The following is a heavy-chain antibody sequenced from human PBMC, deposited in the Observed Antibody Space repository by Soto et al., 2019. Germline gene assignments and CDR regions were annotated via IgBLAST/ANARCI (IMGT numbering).Heavy chain of an antibody. CDR3: ARDRRGSGWYDYFDY. J-gene: IGHJ4*02. CDR2: IWDDGSNE. CDR1: GFTFSSYG. D-gene: IGHD6-19*01. V-gene: IGHV3-33*01. Sequence: QVQLVESGGGVVQPGRSLRLSCAASGFTFSSYGMHWVRQAPGKGLEWVAVIWDDGSNENYADSVKGRFTISRDNSKNTLYLQMNGLRAEDTALYYCARDRRGSGWYDYFDYWGQGTLVTVSS.